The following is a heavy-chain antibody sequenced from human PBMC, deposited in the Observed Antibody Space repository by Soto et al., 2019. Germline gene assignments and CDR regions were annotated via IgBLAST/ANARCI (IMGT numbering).Heavy chain of an antibody. CDR2: INAGNGNT. CDR3: ARSGYSSGWYHWYFDL. J-gene: IGHJ2*01. V-gene: IGHV1-3*01. Sequence: GASVKVSCKASGYTFTNYGVHWVRQAPGQRLEWMAWINAGNGNTQYPQKFQGRVTITRDTSATTAYLDLSSLRSEDTAVYYCARSGYSSGWYHWYFDLWGRGTLVTVSS. CDR1: GYTFTNYG. D-gene: IGHD6-19*01.